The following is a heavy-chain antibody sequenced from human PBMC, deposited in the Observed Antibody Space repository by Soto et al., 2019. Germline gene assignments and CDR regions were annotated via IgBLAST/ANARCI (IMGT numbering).Heavy chain of an antibody. V-gene: IGHV3-23*01. Sequence: PGGSLRLSCAVSGFTFSSYAMSWVRQAPGKGLEWVSVISGSGGSTYYADSVKGRFTISRDNSKNTVYLQMNSLRAEDTAVYYCAKGSRGYTGYVFDYWGQGALVTVSS. CDR2: ISGSGGST. CDR1: GFTFSSYA. CDR3: AKGSRGYTGYVFDY. D-gene: IGHD5-12*01. J-gene: IGHJ4*02.